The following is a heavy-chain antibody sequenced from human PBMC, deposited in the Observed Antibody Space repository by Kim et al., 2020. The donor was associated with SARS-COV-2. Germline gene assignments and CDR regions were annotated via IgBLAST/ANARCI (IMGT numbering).Heavy chain of an antibody. V-gene: IGHV3-72*01. J-gene: IGHJ4*02. Sequence: GGSLRLSCAASGFSLSDYFIDWVRQAPGRGLEWVGRTRDKSNDYTTEYVASVEGRFTISRDDSKNSLYLQMNSLKTEDTAIYYCARAIGGNYFDSWGQGTLVTVSS. CDR2: TRDKSNDYTT. CDR3: ARAIGGNYFDS. CDR1: GFSLSDYF.